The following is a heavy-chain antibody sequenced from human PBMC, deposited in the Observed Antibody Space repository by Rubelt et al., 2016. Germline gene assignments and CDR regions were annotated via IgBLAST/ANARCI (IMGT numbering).Heavy chain of an antibody. J-gene: IGHJ5*02. V-gene: IGHV1-46*01. CDR3: ASSPRYDFEDNWFDP. CDR1: GYTFTSYY. Sequence: QVQLVQSGAEVKKPGASVKVSCKASGYTFTSYYMHWVRQAPGQGIEWMGIINPSGGSTSYAQKFHVIVTMTRETSTSTVYMELSSLRSDDTAVYYCASSPRYDFEDNWFDPWGQGTLVTVSS. D-gene: IGHD3-3*01. CDR2: INPSGGST.